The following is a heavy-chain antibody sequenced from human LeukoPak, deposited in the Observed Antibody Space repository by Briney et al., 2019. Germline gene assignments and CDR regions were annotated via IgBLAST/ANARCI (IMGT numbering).Heavy chain of an antibody. CDR3: ARADKRNTAGQNYFDY. D-gene: IGHD1-14*01. V-gene: IGHV1-69*05. CDR1: GGTFTSYA. CDR2: INPIVGTA. Sequence: SVKVSCKASGGTFTSYAIIWVRQAPGQGLEWMGGINPIVGTANYAQKLQGRVTITTDESTSTAYKELSSLRSEDTAVYYGARADKRNTAGQNYFDYWGQGTLVTVSS. J-gene: IGHJ4*02.